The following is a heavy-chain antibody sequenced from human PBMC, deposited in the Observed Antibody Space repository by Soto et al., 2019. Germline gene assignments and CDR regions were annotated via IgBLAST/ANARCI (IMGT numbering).Heavy chain of an antibody. CDR3: ARRNTVYRQWLAMYYFDS. V-gene: IGHV4-39*01. J-gene: IGHJ4*02. CDR1: GGSFSSGSYY. CDR2: IFSTGIT. D-gene: IGHD6-19*01. Sequence: PSETLSLTCTVSGGSFSSGSYYRDWIRQPPGKGLEWIGGIFSTGITYYSPSLQSRVTMSAEKSKNQFSLKLKSVTAADTAVYYCARRNTVYRQWLAMYYFDSWGQGTLVTFSS.